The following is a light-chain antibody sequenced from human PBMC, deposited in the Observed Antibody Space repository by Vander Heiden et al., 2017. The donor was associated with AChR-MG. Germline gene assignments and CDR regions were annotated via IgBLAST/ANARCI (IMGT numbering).Light chain of an antibody. J-gene: IGLJ2*01. CDR3: CSYAGYYTLV. V-gene: IGLV2-11*01. CDR2: DVT. Sequence: SALTQPASVSGSPGQSIPIPCTGTSSDVWTYNLVPRYQQHPGKAPKLMIYDVTKRPPGVPDRFSGSKSGNTASLTIAGLQAEDEADFYCCSYAGYYTLVFGGGTKLTVL. CDR1: SSDVWTYNL.